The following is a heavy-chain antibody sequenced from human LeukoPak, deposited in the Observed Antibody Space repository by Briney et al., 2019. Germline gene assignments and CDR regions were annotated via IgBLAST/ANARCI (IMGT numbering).Heavy chain of an antibody. CDR1: GFSLSVNY. V-gene: IGHV3-53*01. CDR2: IYRDGNT. Sequence: GGSLRLSCAASGFSLSVNYMTWVRQSPGKGLEWLSNIYRDGNTYYADSVSGRFSISRDDYKNTPYLEMNSLRAEDTALYYCARYTFRAVDIWGQGSMVTVSS. CDR3: ARYTFRAVDI. D-gene: IGHD2-2*02. J-gene: IGHJ3*02.